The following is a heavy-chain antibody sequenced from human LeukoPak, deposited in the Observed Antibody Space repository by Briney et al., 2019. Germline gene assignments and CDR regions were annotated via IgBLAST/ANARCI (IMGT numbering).Heavy chain of an antibody. D-gene: IGHD4-11*01. CDR3: ARHGTDDYTDYDFAAVVDY. V-gene: IGHV4-39*01. CDR2: IYYSGST. Sequence: PSETLSLTCTVSGDFISSSPDYWGWIRQPPGKGLEWIASIYYSGSTSYNPSLKSRVTISVDTSKNQFSLSLTSVTAADTALYYCARHGTDDYTDYDFAAVVDYWGRGTLVAVSS. CDR1: GDFISSSPDY. J-gene: IGHJ4*02.